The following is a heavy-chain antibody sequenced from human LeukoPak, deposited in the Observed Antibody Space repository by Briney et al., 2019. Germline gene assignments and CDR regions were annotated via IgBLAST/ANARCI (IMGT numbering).Heavy chain of an antibody. CDR3: ARTPRGYSYGYDFDY. J-gene: IGHJ4*02. Sequence: SGGSLRLSCAASGFTFGDYAMHWVRQAPGKGLEWVSGISWNSGSIGYADSVKGRFTISRDNAKNSLYLQMNSLRAEDTALYYCARTPRGYSYGYDFDYWGQGTLVTVSS. D-gene: IGHD5-18*01. V-gene: IGHV3-9*01. CDR2: ISWNSGSI. CDR1: GFTFGDYA.